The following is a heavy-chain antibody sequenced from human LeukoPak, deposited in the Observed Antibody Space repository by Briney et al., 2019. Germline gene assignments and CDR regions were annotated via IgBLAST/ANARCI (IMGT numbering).Heavy chain of an antibody. CDR1: GFTFSSYA. J-gene: IGHJ6*02. CDR3: AKDLRGSSGWYVNYYYYYGMDV. V-gene: IGHV3-23*01. D-gene: IGHD6-19*01. Sequence: GGSLRLSCAASGFTFSSYAMSWVRQAPGKGLEWVSAISGSGGSTYYADSVKGRVTISRDNSKNALYLQMNSLRAEATAVYYCAKDLRGSSGWYVNYYYYYGMDVWGQGTTVTVSS. CDR2: ISGSGGST.